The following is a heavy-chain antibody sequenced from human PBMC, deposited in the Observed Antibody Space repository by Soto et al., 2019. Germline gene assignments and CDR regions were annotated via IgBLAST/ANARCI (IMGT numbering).Heavy chain of an antibody. CDR1: GFTFSSYG. Sequence: QVQLVESGGGVVQPGRSLRLSCAASGFTFSSYGMHWVRQAPGKGLEWVAVISYDGSNKYYADSVKGRFTISRDNSKNTLYRQRTCMIAEHTAVYYCAKEQKVIAVAGTLYSGSDPDAFSIWGPGTMVTFSS. J-gene: IGHJ3*02. V-gene: IGHV3-30*18. CDR2: ISYDGSNK. D-gene: IGHD6-19*01. CDR3: AKEQKVIAVAGTLYSGSDPDAFSI.